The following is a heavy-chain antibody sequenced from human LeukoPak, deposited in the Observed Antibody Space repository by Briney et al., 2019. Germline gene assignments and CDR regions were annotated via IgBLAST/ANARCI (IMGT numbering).Heavy chain of an antibody. V-gene: IGHV4-38-2*02. CDR3: ARDHPYYYDSSGYREFDY. D-gene: IGHD3-22*01. J-gene: IGHJ4*02. Sequence: SETLSLTCTVSGYSISSGYYWGWIRQPPGKGLEWIGSIYHSGSTYYNPSLKSRVTISVDTSKNQFSLKLSSVTAADTAVYYCARDHPYYYDSSGYREFDYWGQGTLVTVSS. CDR1: GYSISSGYY. CDR2: IYHSGST.